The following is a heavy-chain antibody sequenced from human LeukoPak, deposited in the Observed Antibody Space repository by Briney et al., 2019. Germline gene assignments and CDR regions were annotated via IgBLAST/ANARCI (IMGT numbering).Heavy chain of an antibody. D-gene: IGHD3-22*01. J-gene: IGHJ3*02. CDR1: GFTFSSYS. Sequence: GGSLRLSCAASGFTFSSYSMNWVRQAPGKGLEGVGFIRSKVYGGTTEDATSVKGRFTISRDDSNSLAYLQMNSLKTEDTAVYYCTRGHYYDSSGYYGHDAFDIWGPGTVVTVSS. CDR3: TRGHYYDSSGYYGHDAFDI. CDR2: IRSKVYGGTT. V-gene: IGHV3-49*04.